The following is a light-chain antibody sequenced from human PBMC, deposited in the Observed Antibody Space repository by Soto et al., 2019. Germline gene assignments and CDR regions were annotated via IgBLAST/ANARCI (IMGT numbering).Light chain of an antibody. Sequence: QSALTQPASVSGSPGQSITISCTATSSDVGGYKYVYWYQQHPGTAPKLILYEDSDRPSGVSNRFSGSKSGNTASLTISGLQAEDEADYYCSSYTTSSTYVFGTGTKVTVL. CDR3: SSYTTSSTYV. V-gene: IGLV2-14*01. CDR2: EDS. CDR1: SSDVGGYKY. J-gene: IGLJ1*01.